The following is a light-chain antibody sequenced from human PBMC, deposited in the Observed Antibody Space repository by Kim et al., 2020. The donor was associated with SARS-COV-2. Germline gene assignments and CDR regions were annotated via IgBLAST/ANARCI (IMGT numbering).Light chain of an antibody. CDR2: GDD. J-gene: IGLJ3*02. Sequence: GQRVTISCSGSNSSIGTNFVYWYQQLPGAAPKLLIYGDDRRPSGVPDRFSGSKSGTSASLAISGLRSDDEADYYCVTWHDSLRAWVFGGGTKVTVL. V-gene: IGLV1-47*01. CDR3: VTWHDSLRAWV. CDR1: NSSIGTNF.